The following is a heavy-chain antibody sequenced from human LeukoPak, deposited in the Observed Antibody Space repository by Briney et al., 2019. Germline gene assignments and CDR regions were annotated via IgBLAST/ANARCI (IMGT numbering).Heavy chain of an antibody. V-gene: IGHV4-34*01. CDR2: INHSGST. Sequence: SETLSLTWAVYGGSFSGYYWSWIRQPPAKGLEWIGEINHSGSTNYNPSLKSRVTISVDTSKNQFSLKLSSVTAADTAVYYCAREGYYGSGQKKSYYYYGMDVWGQGTTVTVSS. CDR1: GGSFSGYY. J-gene: IGHJ6*02. CDR3: AREGYYGSGQKKSYYYYGMDV. D-gene: IGHD3-10*01.